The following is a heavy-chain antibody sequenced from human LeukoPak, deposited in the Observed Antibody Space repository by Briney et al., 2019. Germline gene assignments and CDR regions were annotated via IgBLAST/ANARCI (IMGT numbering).Heavy chain of an antibody. V-gene: IGHV3-53*01. CDR2: IYSDGST. Sequence: PGGSLRLSCAASGFIVSGDFMSWVRQAPGKGLEWVSVIYSDGSTYYADSVKGRFTISRDNSKNTLDLQMNSLRAEDTAVYYCAKDPHGGDYYDSSDFWGQGTLVTVSS. D-gene: IGHD3-22*01. CDR1: GFIVSGDF. CDR3: AKDPHGGDYYDSSDF. J-gene: IGHJ4*02.